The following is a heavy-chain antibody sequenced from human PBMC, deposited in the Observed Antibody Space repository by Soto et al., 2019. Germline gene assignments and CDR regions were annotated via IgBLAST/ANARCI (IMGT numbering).Heavy chain of an antibody. CDR2: ISWDGGST. D-gene: IGHD2-15*01. Sequence: GGSLRLSCAASGFTFDDYAMHWVRQAPGKGLEWVSLISWDGGSTYYADSVKGRFTISRDNSKNSLYLQMNSLRAEDTALYYCTNEGYCSGGSCYSSDYYYGMDVWGQGTTVTVSS. V-gene: IGHV3-43D*03. CDR1: GFTFDDYA. CDR3: TNEGYCSGGSCYSSDYYYGMDV. J-gene: IGHJ6*02.